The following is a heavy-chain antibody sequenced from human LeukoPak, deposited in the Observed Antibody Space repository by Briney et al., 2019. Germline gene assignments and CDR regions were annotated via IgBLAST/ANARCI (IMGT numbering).Heavy chain of an antibody. CDR3: ARTTYYYDSSGSLDY. CDR2: INPNSGGT. V-gene: IGHV1-2*02. CDR1: GYTFTGYY. D-gene: IGHD3-22*01. Sequence: GASVKVSCKASGYTFTGYYMHWVRQAPGQGLEWMGWINPNSGGTNYAQKLQGRVTMTTDTSTSTAYMELRSLRSDDTAVYYCARTTYYYDSSGSLDYWGQGPLVTVSS. J-gene: IGHJ4*02.